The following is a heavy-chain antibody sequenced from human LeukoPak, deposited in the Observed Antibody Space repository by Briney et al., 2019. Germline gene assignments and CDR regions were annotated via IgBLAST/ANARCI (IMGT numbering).Heavy chain of an antibody. CDR3: ARLGNWNYLSNWFDP. CDR1: GGSISSSSYC. CDR2: IYYSGST. J-gene: IGHJ5*02. D-gene: IGHD1-7*01. Sequence: PSETLSLTCTVSGGSISSSSYCWGWIRQPPGRGLEWIGSIYYSGSTFYNPSLKSRVTIFVDTSKSQFSLKLSSVTAADTAVYYSARLGNWNYLSNWFDPWGQRTLVTVSS. V-gene: IGHV4-39*01.